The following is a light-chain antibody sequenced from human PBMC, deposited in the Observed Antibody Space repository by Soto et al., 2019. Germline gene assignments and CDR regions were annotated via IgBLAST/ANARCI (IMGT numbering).Light chain of an antibody. CDR3: QSYDSDFVV. CDR1: SGSIANNY. J-gene: IGLJ2*01. CDR2: ENN. V-gene: IGLV6-57*04. Sequence: KFMLTQPHSVSESPGKTLSISCTRSSGSIANNYVQWYQQRPGSAPTTVIYENNQRLSGVPDRFSGSTDGSSNSASLTISGLQTEDEADYYCQSYDSDFVVFGGGTK.